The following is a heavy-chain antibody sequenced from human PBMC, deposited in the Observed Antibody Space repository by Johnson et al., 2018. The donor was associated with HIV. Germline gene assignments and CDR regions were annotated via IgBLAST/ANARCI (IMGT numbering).Heavy chain of an antibody. CDR2: IKGNGGST. D-gene: IGHD1-26*01. CDR1: GFTFADYG. V-gene: IGHV3-20*04. Sequence: VQLVESGGGVVRPGGSLRLSCAASGFTFADYGMRWVRQAPGTGLEWVSGIKGNGGSTGYADSVKGRFTISRANAKNSLYLQMPGLRVDDTASYYCARDLVGSPRAFDIWGQGTMVTISS. J-gene: IGHJ3*02. CDR3: ARDLVGSPRAFDI.